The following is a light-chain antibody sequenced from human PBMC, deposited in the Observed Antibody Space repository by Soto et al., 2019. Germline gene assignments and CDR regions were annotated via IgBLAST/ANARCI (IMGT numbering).Light chain of an antibody. CDR1: MRDVGAYNL. CDR2: EVR. V-gene: IGLV2-14*01. CDR3: SSYTSSNTYV. J-gene: IGLJ1*01. Sequence: QSALTQPASVSGSAGQSITISCSGTMRDVGAYNLVSWYQQHPGTAPKLIIYEVRNRPSGISSRFSGSRSGNTASLTISGLQSEDEGDYYCSSYTSSNTYVFGTGTKLTVL.